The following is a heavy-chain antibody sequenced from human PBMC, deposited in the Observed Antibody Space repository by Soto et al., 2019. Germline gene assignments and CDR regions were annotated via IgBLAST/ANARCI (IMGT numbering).Heavy chain of an antibody. V-gene: IGHV3-30-3*01. D-gene: IGHD1-26*01. CDR2: ISHDGSTK. CDR1: GFTFSKSA. J-gene: IGHJ4*02. Sequence: GGSLRLSCAASGFTFSKSAMHWVRQAPGKGLEWVAVISHDGSTKYYADSAKGRFSILRDNSKNKLYLAMNSLRAEDEAVYYCVRDQHKGGSYQGIFDYWGQGTLVTVSS. CDR3: VRDQHKGGSYQGIFDY.